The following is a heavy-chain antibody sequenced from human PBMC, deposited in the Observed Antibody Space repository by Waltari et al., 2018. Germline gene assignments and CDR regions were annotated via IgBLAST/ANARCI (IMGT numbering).Heavy chain of an antibody. D-gene: IGHD3-10*01. J-gene: IGHJ4*02. CDR3: AKVKYYSGSGTYSPFDS. CDR2: IPYDGSVT. Sequence: QLIESGGGVVPPGGSLRLSCATSGFSFRRFGIHWVRQAPGQGLEWVSFIPYDGSVTSYSESVRGRFTISRDNSLNTVFLQMNSLRPEDTGVYFCAKVKYYSGSGTYSPFDSWGPGTLVTVSS. CDR1: GFSFRRFG. V-gene: IGHV3-30*02.